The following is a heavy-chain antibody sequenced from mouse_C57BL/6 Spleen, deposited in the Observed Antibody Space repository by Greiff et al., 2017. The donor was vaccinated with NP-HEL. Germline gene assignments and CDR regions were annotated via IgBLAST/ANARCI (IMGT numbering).Heavy chain of an antibody. J-gene: IGHJ3*01. V-gene: IGHV1-66*01. CDR1: GYSFTSYY. D-gene: IGHD2-4*01. CDR3: ARDLDDYSFAY. Sequence: VKLMESGPELVKPGASVKISCKASGYSFTSYYIHWVKQRPGQGLEWIGWIYPGSGNTKYNEKFKGKATLTADTSSSTAYMQLSSLTSEDSAVYYCARDLDDYSFAYWGQGTLVTVSA. CDR2: IYPGSGNT.